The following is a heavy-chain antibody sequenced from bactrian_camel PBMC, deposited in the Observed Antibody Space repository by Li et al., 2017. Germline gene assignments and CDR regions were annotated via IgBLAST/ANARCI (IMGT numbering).Heavy chain of an antibody. Sequence: HVQLVESGGGLVQPGRSLRLSCTTTGLTFSSYDMSWVRQAPGKGLEWVSSIYGDGTNTYYVDSVKGRFTISKDTAKNTVYLQMNSLKSEDTALYYCATPRGLGTGTCLGYWGQGTQVTVS. V-gene: IGHV3-2*01. D-gene: IGHD5*01. J-gene: IGHJ6*01. CDR2: IYGDGTNT. CDR1: GLTFSSYD. CDR3: ATPRGLGTGTCLGY.